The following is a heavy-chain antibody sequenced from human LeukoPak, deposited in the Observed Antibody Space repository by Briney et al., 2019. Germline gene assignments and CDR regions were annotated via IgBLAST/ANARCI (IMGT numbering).Heavy chain of an antibody. D-gene: IGHD5-18*01. CDR2: IYYSGNT. CDR1: GGSVRSDNYY. Sequence: SETLSLTCTVSGGSVRSDNYYWTWIRQPPGKGLEWIGHIYYSGNTNYNPSLKSRVTISIDTSKNQFSLRLSSVTAADTAVYYCARGAAGYSYGWGQGTLVTVSS. V-gene: IGHV4-61*01. CDR3: ARGAAGYSYG. J-gene: IGHJ4*02.